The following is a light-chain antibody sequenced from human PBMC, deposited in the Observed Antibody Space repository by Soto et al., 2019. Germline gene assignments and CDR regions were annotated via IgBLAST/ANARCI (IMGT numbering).Light chain of an antibody. Sequence: DIQMTQSPSSLSASVGDRVTITCQASQDISNYLNWYQQKPGKAPKLLIYDASNLETGVPSRFSGSGSATDFTFTISSLQPADIATYYCQQYDNLPITFGGGTKVEIK. CDR2: DAS. CDR3: QQYDNLPIT. V-gene: IGKV1-33*01. J-gene: IGKJ4*01. CDR1: QDISNY.